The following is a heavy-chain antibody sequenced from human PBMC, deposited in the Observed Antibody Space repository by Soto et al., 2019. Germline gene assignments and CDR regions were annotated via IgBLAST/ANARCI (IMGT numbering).Heavy chain of an antibody. Sequence: EVQLLEAGGDLVQPGGSLRLSCAASGFTFTSYAMSWIRQAPGKGREWVSAIIGGGDNTYYADAVKGRFTSSRDNSKNTLYLQMNSLRAEDTAFYYCTQDGGSRDWLTVNWGQGTLVTVSS. CDR2: IIGGGDNT. CDR3: TQDGGSRDWLTVN. CDR1: GFTFTSYA. V-gene: IGHV3-23*01. D-gene: IGHD3-9*01. J-gene: IGHJ4*02.